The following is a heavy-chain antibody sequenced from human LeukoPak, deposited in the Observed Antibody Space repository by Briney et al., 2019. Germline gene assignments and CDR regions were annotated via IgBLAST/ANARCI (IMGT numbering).Heavy chain of an antibody. CDR3: ARDHFDWFWPQNAVYDAFDI. CDR2: IIPIFGTA. Sequence: GASVKVSCKASGGTFSSYAISWVRQAPGQGLEWMGGIIPIFGTANYAQKFQGRVTITADESTSTAYMELSSLRSEDTAVYYCARDHFDWFWPQNAVYDAFDIWGQGTMVTVSS. CDR1: GGTFSSYA. D-gene: IGHD3-9*01. J-gene: IGHJ3*02. V-gene: IGHV1-69*01.